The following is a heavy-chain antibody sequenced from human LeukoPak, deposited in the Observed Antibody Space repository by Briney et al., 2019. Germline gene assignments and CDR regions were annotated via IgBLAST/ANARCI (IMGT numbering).Heavy chain of an antibody. D-gene: IGHD3-22*01. CDR3: SKYPRSNCDSSGYYFVY. CDR1: GLTFSSYA. Sequence: GGSLRLSCAASGLTFSSYAMSWVRQAPGKGLEWVSAISGSGGSTYYADSVKGRFTISRDNSKNTLYLQMNMLSAEDTAVYVCSKYPRSNCDSSGYYFVYWGQGTLVTVSS. V-gene: IGHV3-23*01. J-gene: IGHJ4*02. CDR2: ISGSGGST.